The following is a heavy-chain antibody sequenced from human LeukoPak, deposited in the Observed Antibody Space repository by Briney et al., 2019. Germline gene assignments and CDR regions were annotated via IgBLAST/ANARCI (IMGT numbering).Heavy chain of an antibody. CDR2: IYYSGST. J-gene: IGHJ4*02. D-gene: IGHD6-13*01. V-gene: IGHV4-59*01. Sequence: SETLSLTCTVSGGTINSYYWSWIRQPPGKGLEWIGYIYYSGSTNYNPSLKSRVTISVDTSKNQFSLRLSSVTAADTAVYYCARVTGYMTEDYFDYWGQGTLITVSS. CDR3: ARVTGYMTEDYFDY. CDR1: GGTINSYY.